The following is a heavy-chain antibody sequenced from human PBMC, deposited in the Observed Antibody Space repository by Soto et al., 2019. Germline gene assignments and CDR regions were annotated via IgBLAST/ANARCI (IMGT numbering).Heavy chain of an antibody. V-gene: IGHV4-30-4*01. CDR3: ARVMITFGGPFDY. J-gene: IGHJ4*02. CDR2: IYYSGST. D-gene: IGHD3-16*01. CDR1: GGSISSGDYY. Sequence: SETLSLTCTVSGGSISSGDYYWSWIRQPPGKGLEWIGYIYYSGSTYYNPSLKSRVTISVDTSKNQFSLKPSSVTAADTAVYYCARVMITFGGPFDYWGQGTLVTVSS.